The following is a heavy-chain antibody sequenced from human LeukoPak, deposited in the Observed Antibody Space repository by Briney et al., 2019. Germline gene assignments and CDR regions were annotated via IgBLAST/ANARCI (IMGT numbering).Heavy chain of an antibody. CDR2: IIPIFGTA. CDR3: ASGIRGYSYGWDY. D-gene: IGHD5-18*01. J-gene: IGHJ4*02. CDR1: GGTFSSYA. Sequence: SVKVSCKASGGTFSSYAISWVRQAPGQGLEWMGGIIPIFGTANYAQKFQGRVTITADESTSTACMELSSLRSEDTAVYYCASGIRGYSYGWDYWGQGTLVTVSS. V-gene: IGHV1-69*01.